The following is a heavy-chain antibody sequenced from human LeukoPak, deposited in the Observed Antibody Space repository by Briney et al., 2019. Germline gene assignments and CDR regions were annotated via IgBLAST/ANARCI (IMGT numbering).Heavy chain of an antibody. CDR2: INPSGGST. J-gene: IGHJ1*01. Sequence: ASVKVSCKASGYTFTSYYMHWVRQAPGQGLEWMGIINPSGGSTSYAQKFQGRVTMTRDTSTSTVYIELSSLRSEDTAVYYCARADLSIAAAGTWAEYFQHWGQGTLVTVSS. CDR3: ARADLSIAAAGTWAEYFQH. CDR1: GYTFTSYY. V-gene: IGHV1-46*01. D-gene: IGHD6-13*01.